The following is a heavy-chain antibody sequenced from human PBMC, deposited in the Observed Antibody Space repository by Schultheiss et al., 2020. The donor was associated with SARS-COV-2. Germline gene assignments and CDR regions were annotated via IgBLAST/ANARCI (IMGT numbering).Heavy chain of an antibody. CDR1: GFTFSSYA. V-gene: IGHV3-33*03. J-gene: IGHJ5*02. CDR2: IWYDGSNK. D-gene: IGHD5-18*01. CDR3: AKDPRGSKTWGYGWFDP. Sequence: GESLKISCAASGFTFSSYAMHWVRQAPGKGLEWVAVIWYDGSNKYYADSVKGRFTISRDNAKNSLYLQMNSLRAEDTAVYYCAKDPRGSKTWGYGWFDPWGQGTLVTVSS.